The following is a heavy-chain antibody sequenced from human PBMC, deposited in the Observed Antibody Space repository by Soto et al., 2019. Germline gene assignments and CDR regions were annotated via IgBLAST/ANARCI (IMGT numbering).Heavy chain of an antibody. V-gene: IGHV4-39*01. D-gene: IGHD3-3*01. CDR3: AALYYDFWSGYPGTYGMDV. CDR1: GGSISSSSYY. Sequence: SETLSLTCTVSGGSISSSSYYWGWIRQPPGKGLEWIGSIYYSGSTYYNPSLKSRVTISVDTSKNQFSLKLSPVTAADTAVYYCAALYYDFWSGYPGTYGMDVWGQGTTVTVSS. CDR2: IYYSGST. J-gene: IGHJ6*02.